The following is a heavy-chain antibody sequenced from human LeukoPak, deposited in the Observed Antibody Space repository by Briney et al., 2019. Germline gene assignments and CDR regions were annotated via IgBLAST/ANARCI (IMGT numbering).Heavy chain of an antibody. CDR2: IRYNGNNK. Sequence: GGSLRLSCAASGFTLSSYGMHWVRQAPGKGLEWVAFIRYNGNNKYYADSVKGRFTISGDTSKNTLYLQMYSLRSEDTAVYYCAKDGGVRGPDYYYYMDVWGKGTTVTISS. CDR3: AKDGGVRGPDYYYYMDV. CDR1: GFTLSSYG. V-gene: IGHV3-30*02. J-gene: IGHJ6*03. D-gene: IGHD3-10*01.